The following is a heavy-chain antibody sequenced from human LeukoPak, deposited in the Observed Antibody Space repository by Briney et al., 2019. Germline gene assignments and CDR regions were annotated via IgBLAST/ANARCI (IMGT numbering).Heavy chain of an antibody. J-gene: IGHJ6*02. Sequence: ASVTVSCTASGYTFTSYDINWVRHATGQGLEWMGWMNPNSGNTNYAQKLRGRVTMTTDTSTSTAYMELRSLRSDDTAVYYCARDSAVVVVSHYYYYYGMDVWGQGTTVTVSS. CDR2: MNPNSGNT. V-gene: IGHV1-18*01. CDR3: ARDSAVVVVSHYYYYYGMDV. D-gene: IGHD2-15*01. CDR1: GYTFTSYD.